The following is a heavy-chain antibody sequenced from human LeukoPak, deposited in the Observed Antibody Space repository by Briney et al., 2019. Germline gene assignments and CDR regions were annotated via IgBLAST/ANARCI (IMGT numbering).Heavy chain of an antibody. V-gene: IGHV3-30*18. D-gene: IGHD3-9*01. CDR1: GFTFSSYG. CDR3: AKDQRYYDILTGYYLDY. J-gene: IGHJ4*02. CDR2: ISYDGSNK. Sequence: GGSLRLSCAASGFTFSSYGMHWVRQAPGKGLEWVAVISYDGSNKYYADSVKGRFTISRDNSKNTLYLQMNSLRAEDTAVYYCAKDQRYYDILTGYYLDYWGQGTLVTVSS.